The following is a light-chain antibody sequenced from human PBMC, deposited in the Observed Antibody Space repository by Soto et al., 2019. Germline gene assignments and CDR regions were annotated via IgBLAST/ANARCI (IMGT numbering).Light chain of an antibody. CDR1: QNIREY. J-gene: IGKJ3*01. V-gene: IGKV1-39*01. CDR3: QQSFTSPFFT. Sequence: DIQMTQSPPSLSASVGDRVTITCRASQNIREYLNWYQQKPGKAPKLLIYAASTLQSGAPSRFSGRGSGSAFTLTISSLQPEDFATYYCQQSFTSPFFTFGPGTKVD. CDR2: AAS.